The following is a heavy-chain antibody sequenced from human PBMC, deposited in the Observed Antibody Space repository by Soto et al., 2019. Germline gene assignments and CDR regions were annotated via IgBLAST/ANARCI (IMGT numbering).Heavy chain of an antibody. Sequence: QLQLQESGPGLVKPSETLSLTCTVSGGSISSSSYYWGWIRQPPGKGLEWIGSIYYSGSTYYNPSRKSRVTISVDTSKNQFSLKLSSVTAADTAVYYCARGIAARPSKVAFDYWGQGTLVTVSS. CDR3: ARGIAARPSKVAFDY. CDR1: GGSISSSSYY. CDR2: IYYSGST. V-gene: IGHV4-39*01. D-gene: IGHD6-6*01. J-gene: IGHJ4*02.